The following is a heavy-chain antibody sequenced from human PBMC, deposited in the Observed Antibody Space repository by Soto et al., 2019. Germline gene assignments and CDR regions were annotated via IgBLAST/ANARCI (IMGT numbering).Heavy chain of an antibody. Sequence: QVHLVQSGSEVKKPGASVKVSCKASGYTFAAYYIHWVRQVPGQGLEWMGWINPHSGGASFAQKFQGWVTMTRDTSMNTVYMEIRSLKSGDTALYYCARDGRNVYSTREVGDFDYWGKGTLVTVYS. D-gene: IGHD1-26*01. CDR1: GYTFAAYY. CDR2: INPHSGGA. J-gene: IGHJ4*02. CDR3: ARDGRNVYSTREVGDFDY. V-gene: IGHV1-2*04.